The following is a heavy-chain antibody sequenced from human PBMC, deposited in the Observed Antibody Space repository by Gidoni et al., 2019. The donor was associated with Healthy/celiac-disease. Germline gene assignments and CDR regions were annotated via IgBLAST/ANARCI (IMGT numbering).Heavy chain of an antibody. CDR3: ATIVGATKNY. Sequence: QVQLVESGGRLVKPAGSLRLSCAAPGFTFSDYYMSWIRQAPGKGLEWVSYISSSSSYTNYADSVKGRFTISRDNAKNSLYLQMNSLRAEDTAVYYCATIVGATKNYWGQGTLVTVSS. CDR1: GFTFSDYY. D-gene: IGHD1-26*01. V-gene: IGHV3-11*05. CDR2: ISSSSSYT. J-gene: IGHJ4*02.